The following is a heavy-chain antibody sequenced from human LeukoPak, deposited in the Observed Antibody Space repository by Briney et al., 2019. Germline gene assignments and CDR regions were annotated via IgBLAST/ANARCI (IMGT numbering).Heavy chain of an antibody. V-gene: IGHV4-30-4*01. D-gene: IGHD3-9*01. Sequence: SENLSLTCTVSGGSISSGDYYWSWIRQPPGKGLEWIGYIYYSGSTYYNPSLKSRVTISVDTSKNQFSLKLSSVTAADTAVYYCARSWIDFPFDYWGQGTLVTVSS. J-gene: IGHJ4*02. CDR3: ARSWIDFPFDY. CDR1: GGSISSGDYY. CDR2: IYYSGST.